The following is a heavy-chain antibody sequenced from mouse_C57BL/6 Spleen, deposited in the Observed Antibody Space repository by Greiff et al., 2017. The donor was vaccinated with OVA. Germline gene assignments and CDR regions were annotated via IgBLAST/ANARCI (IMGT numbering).Heavy chain of an antibody. CDR3: ASTLGSRYLGY. Sequence: VQRVESGPELVKPGASVKISCKASGYAFSSSWMNWVKQRPGKGLEWIGRIYPGDGDTNYNGKFKGKATLTADKSSSTAYMQLSSLTSEDSAVYFCASTLGSRYLGYWGQGTTLTVSS. CDR1: GYAFSSSW. V-gene: IGHV1-82*01. CDR2: IYPGDGDT. D-gene: IGHD1-1*01. J-gene: IGHJ2*01.